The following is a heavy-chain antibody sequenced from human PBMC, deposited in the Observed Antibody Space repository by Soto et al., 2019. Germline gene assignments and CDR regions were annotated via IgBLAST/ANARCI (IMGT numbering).Heavy chain of an antibody. D-gene: IGHD2-15*01. V-gene: IGHV1-69*08. CDR3: ARIPRYSYATSDPLDN. Sequence: SVKVSCKASGGTFNTYTFSWVRQAPGQGLEWMGSILPIMGSVNYAHDFRGRLSITADPSTTTAYMELTSLTSHDTAMYSCARIPRYSYATSDPLDNWGQGTPVTVS. J-gene: IGHJ4*02. CDR1: GGTFNTYT. CDR2: ILPIMGSV.